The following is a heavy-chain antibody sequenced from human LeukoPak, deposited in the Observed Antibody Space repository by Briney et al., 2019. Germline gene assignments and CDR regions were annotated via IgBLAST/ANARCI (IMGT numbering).Heavy chain of an antibody. CDR3: AVSNGGYGP. Sequence: GGSLRLSCASSAFNFTAYWMHWVRQDPRQGLLWVARINSDGTTTNYADSVKGRFTISRDNAENTLFLQMNSLRAEDTAVYFCAVSNGGYGPWGQGALVTVSS. V-gene: IGHV3-74*01. CDR1: AFNFTAYW. J-gene: IGHJ5*02. D-gene: IGHD5-12*01. CDR2: INSDGTTT.